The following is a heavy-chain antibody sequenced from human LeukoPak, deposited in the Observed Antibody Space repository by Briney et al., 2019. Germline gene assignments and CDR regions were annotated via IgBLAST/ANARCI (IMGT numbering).Heavy chain of an antibody. CDR1: AGSISSYY. D-gene: IGHD2-15*01. Sequence: PPETLSLTSTVSAGSISSYYWSWSWQPPGKGLEWTAYIYYSGSTNYTPHLKSRVPVSLDTSKNQFSLQLSYVPAADTAVYYCASYAPLSGSYSGWGQGPLVTVSS. CDR2: IYYSGST. J-gene: IGHJ4*02. V-gene: IGHV4-59*08. CDR3: ASYAPLSGSYSG.